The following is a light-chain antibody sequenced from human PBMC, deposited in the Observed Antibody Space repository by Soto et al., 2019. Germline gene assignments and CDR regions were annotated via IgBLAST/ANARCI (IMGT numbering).Light chain of an antibody. CDR2: DAS. CDR3: QHYDNLPPA. CDR1: QDISNY. J-gene: IGKJ1*01. V-gene: IGKV1-33*01. Sequence: DIQMTQSPSSLSASVVDRVTITCPASQDISNYVNWYQQKPGKAPKLLIYDASNLETGVPSRCSGSGSGKDVTFTISSLQPEDIATYYCQHYDNLPPAFGQGTKVDIK.